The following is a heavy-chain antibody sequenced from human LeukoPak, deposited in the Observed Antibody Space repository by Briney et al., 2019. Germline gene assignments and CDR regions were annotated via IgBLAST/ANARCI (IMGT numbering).Heavy chain of an antibody. CDR2: IYTSGST. CDR3: ARTGYSTVTTPYMDV. CDR1: GGSISSGSYY. D-gene: IGHD4-17*01. J-gene: IGHJ6*03. V-gene: IGHV4-61*02. Sequence: SETLSLTCTVSGGSISSGSYYWSWIRQPAGKGLEWIGRIYTSGSTNYNPSFKSRVTISVDTSKNQFSLKLSSVTAADTAVYYCARTGYSTVTTPYMDVWGKGTTVTVSS.